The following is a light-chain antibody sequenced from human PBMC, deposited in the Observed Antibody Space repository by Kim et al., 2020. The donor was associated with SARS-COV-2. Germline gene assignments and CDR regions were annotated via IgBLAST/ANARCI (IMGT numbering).Light chain of an antibody. CDR3: QQYFTTPPT. Sequence: LSPGERATLSCRASQNIDTYLAWYQQRPGQAPRLLVYDASNRATGVPDRFSGSGSGTDFTLTISSLQAEDVAVYYCQQYFTTPPTFGGGTKVDIK. CDR1: QNIDTY. V-gene: IGKV3-11*01. CDR2: DAS. J-gene: IGKJ4*01.